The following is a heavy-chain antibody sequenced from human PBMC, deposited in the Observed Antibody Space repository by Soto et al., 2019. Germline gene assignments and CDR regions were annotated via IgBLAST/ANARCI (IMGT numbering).Heavy chain of an antibody. CDR2: IYSGGST. V-gene: IGHV3-66*01. J-gene: IGHJ6*02. CDR3: ARDRRHYYGMDV. Sequence: EVQLVESGGGLVQPGGSLRLSCAASGFTVSSNYMSWVRQAPGKGLEWVSVIYSGGSTYYADSVKGRFTISRDNSKNTLYLQMNSLRAEDTAVYYCARDRRHYYGMDVWGQGTTVTVSS. CDR1: GFTVSSNY.